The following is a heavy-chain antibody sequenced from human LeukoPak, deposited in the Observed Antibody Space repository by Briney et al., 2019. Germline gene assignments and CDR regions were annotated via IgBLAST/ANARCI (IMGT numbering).Heavy chain of an antibody. Sequence: GGSLRLSCEASGFTLTTYGVHWVRQSPGKGLEWVAVMWYDGSRKYYGDSVKGRFTISRYDPKNSLYLQMNSLKADDTAVYYCARDTGVGWYGDWFDPWGQGTLFTVSS. V-gene: IGHV3-33*01. CDR3: ARDTGVGWYGDWFDP. J-gene: IGHJ5*02. CDR1: GFTLTTYG. D-gene: IGHD6-19*01. CDR2: MWYDGSRK.